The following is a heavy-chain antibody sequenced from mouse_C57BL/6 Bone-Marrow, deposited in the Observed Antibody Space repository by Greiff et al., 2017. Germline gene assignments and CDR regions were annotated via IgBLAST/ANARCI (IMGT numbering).Heavy chain of an antibody. D-gene: IGHD2-3*01. V-gene: IGHV1-15*01. Sequence: HVKQSGAELVRPGASVTLSCKASGYTFTDYEMHWVKQTPVHGLEWIGAIDPETGGTAYNQKFKGKAILTADKSSSTAYMELRSLTSEDSAVYYCTRGWGWLLWFAYWGQGTLVTVSA. J-gene: IGHJ3*01. CDR3: TRGWGWLLWFAY. CDR1: GYTFTDYE. CDR2: IDPETGGT.